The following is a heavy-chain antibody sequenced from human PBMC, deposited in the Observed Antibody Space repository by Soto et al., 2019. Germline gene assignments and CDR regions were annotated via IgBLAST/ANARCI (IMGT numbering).Heavy chain of an antibody. J-gene: IGHJ5*02. V-gene: IGHV3-74*01. D-gene: IGHD6-13*01. CDR1: GLTLNGYG. Sequence: EVQLVESGGGLFRPGGSWSLSWQPSGLTLNGYGMPGARQLPGKERVWAQGINTDGGTTTYADSVKGRFTISRDNGQNTVYLEMNSLRAEDTAVYYCARVLRGSWDWFDPWGQGTLVTVSS. CDR3: ARVLRGSWDWFDP. CDR2: INTDGGTT.